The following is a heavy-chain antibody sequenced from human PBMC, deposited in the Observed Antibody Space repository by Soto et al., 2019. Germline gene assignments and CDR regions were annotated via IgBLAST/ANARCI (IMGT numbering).Heavy chain of an antibody. D-gene: IGHD5-12*01. V-gene: IGHV3-30-3*01. CDR2: VSSEGGTQ. J-gene: IGHJ2*01. CDR3: ARETFYSGHVIGNRDL. Sequence: QVQLVESGGGVVQPGGSLRLSCAASGFTFSTYAMQWVRQAPGKGLEWVAVVSSEGGTQFYADSVKGRFTISRDNSKSSLYLQMSSLTVGDAAIYYCARETFYSGHVIGNRDLWGRGTLVTVSS. CDR1: GFTFSTYA.